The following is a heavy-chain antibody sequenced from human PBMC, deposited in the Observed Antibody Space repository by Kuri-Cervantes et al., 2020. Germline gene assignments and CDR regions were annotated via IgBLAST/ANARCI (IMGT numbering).Heavy chain of an antibody. CDR1: GGSISSGDYY. CDR2: IYYSGST. D-gene: IGHD2/OR15-2a*01. V-gene: IGHV4-39*01. J-gene: IGHJ4*02. CDR3: FSMAARLFDY. Sequence: GSLRLSCTVSGGSISSGDYYWGWIRQPPGKGLEWIGSIYYSGSTYYNPSLKSRVTISVDTSKNQFSLKLSSVTAADTAVYYCFSMAARLFDYWGQGTLVTVSS.